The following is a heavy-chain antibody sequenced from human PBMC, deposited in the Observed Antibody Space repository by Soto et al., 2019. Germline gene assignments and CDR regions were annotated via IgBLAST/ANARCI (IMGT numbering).Heavy chain of an antibody. J-gene: IGHJ4*02. CDR3: AKDRLAGGFDY. CDR1: GFTFSNYA. Sequence: GGSLRLSCAASGFTFSNYAMSWVRQAPGKGLEWVTLVSATAGTTYYTDTVKGRFTISRDNSRNTVYLQMNSLRADDTAVYYCAKDRLAGGFDYWGQGTLVTVSS. V-gene: IGHV3-23*01. D-gene: IGHD3-16*01. CDR2: VSATAGTT.